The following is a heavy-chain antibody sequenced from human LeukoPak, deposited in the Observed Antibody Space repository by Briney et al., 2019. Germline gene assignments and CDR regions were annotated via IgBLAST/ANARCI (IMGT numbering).Heavy chain of an antibody. J-gene: IGHJ3*02. D-gene: IGHD6-19*01. CDR2: IYYSGST. V-gene: IGHV4-59*08. Sequence: PSETLSLTCAVSGGSISNYYWSWIRQPPGKGLEWIGYIYYSGSTNYNPSLKSRVTMSVDTSKNQFSLKLSSVTAADTAVYYCARGGPQWLVRGDAFDIWGQGTMVTVSS. CDR1: GGSISNYY. CDR3: ARGGPQWLVRGDAFDI.